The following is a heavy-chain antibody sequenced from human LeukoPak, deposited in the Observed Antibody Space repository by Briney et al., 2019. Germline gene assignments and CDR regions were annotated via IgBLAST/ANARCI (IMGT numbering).Heavy chain of an antibody. D-gene: IGHD6-13*01. CDR3: ASRSINWYRGNNWFDP. CDR1: KFTFSSFW. J-gene: IGHJ5*02. CDR2: INQDGSEK. Sequence: PGGSLRLSCTASKFTFSSFWMSWVRQAPGKGLECVANINQDGSEKNYVDSVKGRFTISRDNAKNSLYLQMNTLRAEDTAVYYCASRSINWYRGNNWFDPWGQGTLVTVSS. V-gene: IGHV3-7*01.